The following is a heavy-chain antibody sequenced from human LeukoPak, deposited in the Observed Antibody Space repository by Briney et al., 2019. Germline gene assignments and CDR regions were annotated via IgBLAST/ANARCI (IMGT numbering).Heavy chain of an antibody. CDR3: ARVAHRIAVAGTYLEY. J-gene: IGHJ4*02. Sequence: ASVKVSCKASGYTFTGYSMHWVRQAPGQGLEWMGWINPNSGGTNYAQKFQGRVTMTRDTSISTAYMELSRLRSDDTAVYYCARVAHRIAVAGTYLEYWGQGTLVTVSS. D-gene: IGHD6-19*01. V-gene: IGHV1-2*02. CDR2: INPNSGGT. CDR1: GYTFTGYS.